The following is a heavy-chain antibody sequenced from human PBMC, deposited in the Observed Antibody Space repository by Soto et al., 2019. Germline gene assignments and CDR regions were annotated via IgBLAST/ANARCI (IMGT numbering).Heavy chain of an antibody. J-gene: IGHJ4*02. CDR1: GFTFDDYA. V-gene: IGHV3-20*04. CDR3: ARCSSTSCYIMASFDY. Sequence: EVQLVESGGAVVRPGGSLRLSCAASGFTFDDYAMSWVRQAPGKGLEWVAAINWNGGSTTYADSLKGRFTISRENAKNSLHLQISSLRAEDTALYYCARCSSTSCYIMASFDYWGQGTLVTVSS. D-gene: IGHD2-2*02. CDR2: INWNGGST.